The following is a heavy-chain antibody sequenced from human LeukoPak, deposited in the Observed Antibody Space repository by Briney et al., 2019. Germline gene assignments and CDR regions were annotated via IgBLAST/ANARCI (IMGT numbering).Heavy chain of an antibody. Sequence: GGSLRLSCAASGFTFSSYSMNWVRQAPGKGLEWVSSISSSSSYIYYADSVKGRFTISRDNAKNSLYLQMNSLRAEDTAAYYCARDTADSDYYYMDVWGKGTTVTVSS. CDR1: GFTFSSYS. CDR3: ARDTADSDYYYMDV. J-gene: IGHJ6*03. V-gene: IGHV3-21*01. D-gene: IGHD4-17*01. CDR2: ISSSSSYI.